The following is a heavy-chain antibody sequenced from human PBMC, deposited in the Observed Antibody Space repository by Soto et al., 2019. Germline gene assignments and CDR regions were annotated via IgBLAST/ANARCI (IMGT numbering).Heavy chain of an antibody. CDR1: GVSISSGGYS. D-gene: IGHD1-26*01. V-gene: IGHV4-30-2*02. CDR2: IYHSGST. J-gene: IGHJ4*02. CDR3: AHGATSINHGYDY. Sequence: SETLSLTCAVSGVSISSGGYSWSWIRQPPGKGLEWIGYIYHSGSTYYNPSLKSRLTITRDTSKNQVVLTMTNMDPVDTATYYCAHGATSINHGYDYWGQGTLVTVSS.